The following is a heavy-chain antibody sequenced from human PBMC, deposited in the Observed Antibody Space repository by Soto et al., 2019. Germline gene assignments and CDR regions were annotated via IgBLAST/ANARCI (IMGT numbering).Heavy chain of an antibody. CDR1: GGSFSGYY. CDR2: INHSGST. CDR3: ARAAGFGVLVY. Sequence: SETLSLTCAVYGGSFSGYYWSWIRQPPGKGLEWIGAINHSGSTNYNPSLKSRVTISVDTSKNQFSLKLSSVTAADTAVYYCARAAGFGVLVYWGQGTLVTVSS. J-gene: IGHJ4*02. V-gene: IGHV4-34*01. D-gene: IGHD3-10*01.